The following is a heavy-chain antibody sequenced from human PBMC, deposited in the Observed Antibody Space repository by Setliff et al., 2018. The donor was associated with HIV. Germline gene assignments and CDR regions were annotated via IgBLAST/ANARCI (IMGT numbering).Heavy chain of an antibody. Sequence: SETLSLTCTVSGDSINTHYWSWIRQPPGKGLEWIGYVSHTGNTNSNPSLKSRVTISLDTSKNQFSLRPTSLTAADTAIYYCARSTVGAGASFPWGRGILVTVSS. CDR3: ARSTVGAGASFP. J-gene: IGHJ5*02. CDR1: GDSINTHY. CDR2: VSHTGNT. D-gene: IGHD1-26*01. V-gene: IGHV4-59*11.